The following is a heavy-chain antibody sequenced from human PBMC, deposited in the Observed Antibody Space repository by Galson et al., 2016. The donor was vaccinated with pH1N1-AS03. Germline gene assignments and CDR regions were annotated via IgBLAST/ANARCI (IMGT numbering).Heavy chain of an antibody. V-gene: IGHV4-59*01. J-gene: IGHJ6*02. CDR1: GDAMSNYY. CDR2: MSYSGNS. D-gene: IGHD2-2*01. Sequence: ETLSLTCTVSGDAMSNYYWHLLRPRPGRGLGWIGHMSYSGNSNYTPSLKSRVPLFVDTSKNQSSLKLSSVTAADTAVYYCARSKPAPRMLAGLDVWGRGTAVTVSS. CDR3: ARSKPAPRMLAGLDV.